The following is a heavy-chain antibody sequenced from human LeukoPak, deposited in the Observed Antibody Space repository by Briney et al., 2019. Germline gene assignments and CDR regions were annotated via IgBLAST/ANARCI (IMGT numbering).Heavy chain of an antibody. CDR1: VYSFTSYG. CDR2: ISAYNRNP. Sequence: AAVKVSCKASVYSFTSYGISWVRQAAGQGLEWMGWISAYNRNPNYAQKLQGRVTMTTDTSTSTAYMELRSLRSDDTAVYYCARANYYDSSLDYWGQGTLVTVSS. J-gene: IGHJ4*02. D-gene: IGHD3-22*01. CDR3: ARANYYDSSLDY. V-gene: IGHV1-18*01.